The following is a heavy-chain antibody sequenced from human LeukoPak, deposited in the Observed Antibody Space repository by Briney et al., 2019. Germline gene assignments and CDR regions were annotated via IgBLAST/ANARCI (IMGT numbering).Heavy chain of an antibody. Sequence: GRSLRLSCAASGFTFSSYGMHWVRQAPGKGLEWVAVISYDGSNKYYADSVKGRFTISRDNSKNTLYLQMNSLRAEDTAVYYCAKVGGDTPLDYWGQGTLVTVSS. V-gene: IGHV3-30*18. J-gene: IGHJ4*02. D-gene: IGHD3-16*01. CDR2: ISYDGSNK. CDR1: GFTFSSYG. CDR3: AKVGGDTPLDY.